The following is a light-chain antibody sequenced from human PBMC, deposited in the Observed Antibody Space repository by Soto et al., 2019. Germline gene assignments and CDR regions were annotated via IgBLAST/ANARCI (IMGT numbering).Light chain of an antibody. Sequence: DIPMTQSPSTLSASVGDRVTITCRASQSITNWLAWYQQKPGKAPILLIYKASSLQSGVPSRFSGSGSGTEFTLTISSLQPDDFATYYCQQYDTYWTFGQGTKVEFK. V-gene: IGKV1-5*03. J-gene: IGKJ1*01. CDR3: QQYDTYWT. CDR1: QSITNW. CDR2: KAS.